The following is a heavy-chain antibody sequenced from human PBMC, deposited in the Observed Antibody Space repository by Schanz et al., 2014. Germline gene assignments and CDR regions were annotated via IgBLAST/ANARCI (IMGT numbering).Heavy chain of an antibody. V-gene: IGHV3-7*03. CDR1: GITFSDYA. Sequence: EVQLLESGGALEQPGGSLRLSCAASGITFSDYAMSWVRQAPGKGLEWVANIKQDESERSYVDSVKGRFTISRDNAKNSLYLQMNSLRGEDTAVYYCARENLNWEAFDIWGQGTTVTVSS. CDR3: ARENLNWEAFDI. J-gene: IGHJ3*02. CDR2: IKQDESER. D-gene: IGHD7-27*01.